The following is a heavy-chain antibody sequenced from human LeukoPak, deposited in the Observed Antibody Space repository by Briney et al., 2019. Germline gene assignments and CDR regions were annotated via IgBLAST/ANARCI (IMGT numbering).Heavy chain of an antibody. J-gene: IGHJ4*02. CDR3: ARAANNAADY. CDR2: ISSSSGTI. CDR1: GFTLSSYS. V-gene: IGHV3-48*02. D-gene: IGHD1/OR15-1a*01. Sequence: GGSLRLSCAASGFTLSSYSMHWVRQAPGKGLEWVPYISSSSGTIYYADSVKGRFTISRDNAKNSLYLQMNSLRDEDTAVYYCARAANNAADYWGQGTLVTASS.